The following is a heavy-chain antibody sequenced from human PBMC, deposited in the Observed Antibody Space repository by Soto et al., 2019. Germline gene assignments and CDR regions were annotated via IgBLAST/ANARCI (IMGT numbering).Heavy chain of an antibody. V-gene: IGHV3-15*01. CDR2: IKSKTDGGTT. Sequence: EVQLVESGGGLVKPGGYLRLSRAASGFTFSNAWMSWVRQAPGKGLEWVGRIKSKTDGGTTDYAASVKGRFTISRDDSKNTLYLQMTSLITEDTAVYHCTTDGAGAGANWGQGTLVTVSS. D-gene: IGHD2-21*01. J-gene: IGHJ4*02. CDR1: GFTFSNAW. CDR3: TTDGAGAGAN.